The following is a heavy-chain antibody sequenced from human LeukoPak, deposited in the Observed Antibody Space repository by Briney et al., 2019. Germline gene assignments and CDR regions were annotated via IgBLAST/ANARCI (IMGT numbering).Heavy chain of an antibody. D-gene: IGHD2-15*01. J-gene: IGHJ5*02. CDR1: GFTYCNLL. V-gene: IGHV3-7*04. Sequence: GGSLRLSCALSGFTYCNLLMRYVRQAPGKGRVGGANIKQDGNEKYYVDSVKGRFTISRANAKNSLFLHMNSLRAEDTAVYYCARAVASNWFDPWGQGTLVTVSS. CDR3: ARAVASNWFDP. CDR2: IKQDGNEK.